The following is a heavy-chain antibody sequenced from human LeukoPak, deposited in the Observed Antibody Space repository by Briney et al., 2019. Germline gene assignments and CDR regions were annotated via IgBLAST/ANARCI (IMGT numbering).Heavy chain of an antibody. D-gene: IGHD6-13*01. V-gene: IGHV1-69*04. Sequence: SVKVSCKASGGTFSSYAISWVRQAPGQGLQWMGRIIPILGIANYAQKFQGSVTITADKSTSTAYMDLSSLRSEDTAVYYCATGVAAAPYYYYYYMDVWGKGTTVTVSS. J-gene: IGHJ6*03. CDR2: IIPILGIA. CDR3: ATGVAAAPYYYYYYMDV. CDR1: GGTFSSYA.